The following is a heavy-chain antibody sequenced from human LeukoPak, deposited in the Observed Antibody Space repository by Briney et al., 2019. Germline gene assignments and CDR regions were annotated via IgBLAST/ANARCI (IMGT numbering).Heavy chain of an antibody. D-gene: IGHD7-27*01. CDR3: AKDGGLWVSAHWGDS. V-gene: IGHV3-23*01. J-gene: IGHJ4*02. CDR2: ITTGDGNT. CDR1: GFTFSSYT. Sequence: GGSLRLSCTASGFTFSSYTMTWVRQTPGKGLKWVSTITTGDGNTYYADSVKGRFTVSRDDSKNTLYLQMNSLRAEDTAVYYCAKDGGLWVSAHWGDSWGRGTLVTVSS.